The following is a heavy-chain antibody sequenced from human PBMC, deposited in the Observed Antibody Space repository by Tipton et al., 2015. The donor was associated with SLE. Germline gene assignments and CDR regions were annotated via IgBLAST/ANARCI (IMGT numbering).Heavy chain of an antibody. D-gene: IGHD1-14*01. Sequence: LRLSCTVSGGSITDSYWTWIRQPPGKGLEWIGYFYHNSGSTNSNPSLKSRVTTSVDTSKNQFSLKLTSVTAADTAVYYCARPDRYWGQGSLVTVPS. CDR1: GGSITDSY. CDR2: FYHNSGST. J-gene: IGHJ4*02. V-gene: IGHV4-59*01. CDR3: ARPDRY.